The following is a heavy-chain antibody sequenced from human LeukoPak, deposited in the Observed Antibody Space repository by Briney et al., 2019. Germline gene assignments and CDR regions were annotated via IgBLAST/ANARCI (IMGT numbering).Heavy chain of an antibody. CDR1: GGSIIIDNYY. D-gene: IGHD6-19*01. Sequence: PSETLSLTCTVSGGSIIIDNYYWAWIRQPPGKGLEWIGSIHYGGDAYYNPSLKSRVTISVDTSNNQFSLKLSSVTAADTAVYYCARVYSSGWGFDYWGQGTLVTVSS. CDR2: IHYGGDA. V-gene: IGHV4-39*07. CDR3: ARVYSSGWGFDY. J-gene: IGHJ4*02.